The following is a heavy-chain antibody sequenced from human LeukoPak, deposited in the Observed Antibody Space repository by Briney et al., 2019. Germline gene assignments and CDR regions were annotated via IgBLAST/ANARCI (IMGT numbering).Heavy chain of an antibody. Sequence: PGGSLRLSCAASRFTVSSNYMSWVRQAPGKGLEWVSVIYSGGSTYYADSVKGRFTISRDNSKNTLYLQMNSLRAEDTAVYYCARGTTDYYYGMDVWGQGTTVTVSS. J-gene: IGHJ6*02. CDR1: RFTVSSNY. D-gene: IGHD2/OR15-2a*01. CDR2: IYSGGST. CDR3: ARGTTDYYYGMDV. V-gene: IGHV3-53*01.